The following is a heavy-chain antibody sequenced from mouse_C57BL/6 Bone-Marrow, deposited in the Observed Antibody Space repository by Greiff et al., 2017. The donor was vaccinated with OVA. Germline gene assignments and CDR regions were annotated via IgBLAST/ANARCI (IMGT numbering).Heavy chain of an antibody. CDR3: ARGGNSKPSMDY. Sequence: LVESGAELVKPGASVKLSCKASGYTFTSYWMHWVKQRPGQGLEWIGMIHPNSGSTNYNEKFKSKATLTVDKSSSTAYMQLSSLTSEDSAVYYCARGGNSKPSMDYWGQGTSVTVSS. V-gene: IGHV1-64*01. CDR1: GYTFTSYW. CDR2: IHPNSGST. D-gene: IGHD2-5*01. J-gene: IGHJ4*01.